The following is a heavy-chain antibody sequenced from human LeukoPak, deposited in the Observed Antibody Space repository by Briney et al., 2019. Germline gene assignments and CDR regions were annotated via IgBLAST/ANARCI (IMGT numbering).Heavy chain of an antibody. CDR3: ARGGGRIARDY. CDR2: IYYSGST. Sequence: PSETLSLTCTVSGGSISSSSYYWGWIRQPPGKGLEWIGSIYYSGSTYYNPSLKSRVTIAVDTSKNQFSLKLSSVTAADTAVYYCARGGGRIARDYWGQGTLVTVSS. CDR1: GGSISSSSYY. V-gene: IGHV4-39*07. J-gene: IGHJ4*02. D-gene: IGHD6-13*01.